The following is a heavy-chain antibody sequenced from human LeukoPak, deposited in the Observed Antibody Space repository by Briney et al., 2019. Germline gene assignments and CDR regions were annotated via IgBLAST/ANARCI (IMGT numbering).Heavy chain of an antibody. CDR2: INPSGGST. D-gene: IGHD1/OR15-1a*01. V-gene: IGHV1-46*01. J-gene: IGHJ5*02. CDR3: AREGARQFGSGTKNNWFDP. CDR1: GYTFTSYY. Sequence: GASVKVSCKASGYTFTSYYMHWVRQAPGQGLEWMGIINPSGGSTSYAQKFQGRVTMTRDTSTSTVYMELSSLRSEDTAVYYCAREGARQFGSGTKNNWFDPWGQGTLVTVSS.